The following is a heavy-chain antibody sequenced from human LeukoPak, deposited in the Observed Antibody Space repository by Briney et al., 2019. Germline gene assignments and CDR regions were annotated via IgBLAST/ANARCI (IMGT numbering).Heavy chain of an antibody. CDR3: AGVHDYSNTNWFDP. J-gene: IGHJ5*02. CDR1: GGTFSSYA. V-gene: IGHV1-69*01. Sequence: SVKVSCKASGGTFSSYAISWVRQAPGQGLEWMGGIIPIFGTANYAQKFQGRVTITADESTSTAYMELSSLRSEDTAVYYCAGVHDYSNTNWFDPRGQGTLVTVSS. D-gene: IGHD4-11*01. CDR2: IIPIFGTA.